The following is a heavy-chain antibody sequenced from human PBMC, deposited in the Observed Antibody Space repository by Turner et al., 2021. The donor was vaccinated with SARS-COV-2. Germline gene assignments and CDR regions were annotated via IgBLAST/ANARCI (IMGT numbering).Heavy chain of an antibody. J-gene: IGHJ4*02. V-gene: IGHV4-34*01. Sequence: QVQLQQWGAGLLKPSETLSLTCAVYGGSFSGHMWSWIRQSPGTGLEWIGDINHIGETNYNPSLKSRVTTSVDMSKNQFSLRLASVTAADTAVYFCARLVVVRAGVFIIRPYRRGYFDSWGQGTLVTVSS. CDR1: GGSFSGHM. CDR3: ARLVVVRAGVFIIRPYRRGYFDS. D-gene: IGHD3-3*01. CDR2: INHIGET.